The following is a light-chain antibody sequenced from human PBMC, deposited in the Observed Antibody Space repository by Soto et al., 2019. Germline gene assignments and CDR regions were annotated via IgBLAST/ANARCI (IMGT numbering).Light chain of an antibody. V-gene: IGKV3-20*01. CDR2: GAS. J-gene: IGKJ1*01. CDR1: QSVSSSY. CDR3: QQYGSSPWT. Sequence: EIVLTQSPGTLSLSPGERATLSCRASQSVSSSYLAWYQQKPGQAPRLLIYGASSRATGIPDRFSGCGSGTDFPLTISRLEPEDFAVYYGQQYGSSPWTFGQGTKVEIK.